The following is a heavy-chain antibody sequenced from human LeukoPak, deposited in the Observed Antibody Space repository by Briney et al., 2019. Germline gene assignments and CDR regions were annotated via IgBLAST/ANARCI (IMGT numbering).Heavy chain of an antibody. Sequence: GGSLRLSCAASGFTFSSYSMNWVRQAPGKGLEWVASIKEDGSETYYVDSVKGRFTISRDNAKNSLYLQMNSLRAEDTAVYYCARDLHPRYYLPDYWGQGTLVTVSS. D-gene: IGHD1-26*01. CDR2: IKEDGSET. CDR3: ARDLHPRYYLPDY. J-gene: IGHJ4*02. CDR1: GFTFSSYS. V-gene: IGHV3-7*04.